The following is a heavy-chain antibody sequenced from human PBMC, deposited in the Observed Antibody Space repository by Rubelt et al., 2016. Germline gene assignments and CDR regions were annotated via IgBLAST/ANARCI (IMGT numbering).Heavy chain of an antibody. CDR3: ARAGYSGYDGIDY. Sequence: EVHLLESGGDLVQPGGSLRLSCAASGFIFSNYAMSWVRQGPGKGLEWVANTNQDGSAKSYVDSVKGRFAVSRENARNSVYLQMNSLRAEDTAVYYCARAGYSGYDGIDYWGQGTLVTVSS. CDR2: TNQDGSAK. CDR1: GFIFSNYA. D-gene: IGHD5-12*01. J-gene: IGHJ4*02. V-gene: IGHV3-7*01.